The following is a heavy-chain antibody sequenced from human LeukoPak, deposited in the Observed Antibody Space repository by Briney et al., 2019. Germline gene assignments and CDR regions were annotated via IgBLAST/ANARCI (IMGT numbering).Heavy chain of an antibody. CDR2: ISSNGGST. V-gene: IGHV3-64*01. D-gene: IGHD5-18*01. CDR1: GFTFSSYA. Sequence: GGSLRLSCAASGFTFSSYAMHWVRQAPGKGLEYVSAISSNGGSTYYANSVKGRFTISRDNSKNTLYLQMGSLRAEDMAVYYCARGRWIQLWVDYWGQGTLVTVSS. CDR3: ARGRWIQLWVDY. J-gene: IGHJ4*02.